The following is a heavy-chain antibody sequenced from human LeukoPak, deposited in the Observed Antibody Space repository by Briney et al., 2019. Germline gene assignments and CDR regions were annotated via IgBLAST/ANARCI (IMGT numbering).Heavy chain of an antibody. CDR2: ISSSRSGSSI. J-gene: IGHJ5*02. V-gene: IGHV3-11*01. CDR1: GFTFSDYY. CDR3: ARTRDCSKTNCYVMDP. Sequence: GGSLRLSCAASGFTFSDYYMSWIRQAPGKGLEWVSYISSSRSGSSIFYADSVKGRFTISRDNAKDSLYLQMSSLRAEDTAVYYCARTRDCSKTNCYVMDPWGQGTLVTVSS. D-gene: IGHD2-2*01.